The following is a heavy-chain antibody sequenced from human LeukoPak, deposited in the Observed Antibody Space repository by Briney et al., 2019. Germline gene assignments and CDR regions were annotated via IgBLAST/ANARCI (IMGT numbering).Heavy chain of an antibody. CDR3: ARDSDYYDRGGLY. J-gene: IGHJ4*02. CDR2: ISAYNGNT. Sequence: ASVKVSCKASGYTFTSYDVNWVRQAPGQGLEWMGWISAYNGNTNYAQKLQGRVTMTTDTSTSTAYMELRSLRSDDTAVYYCARDSDYYDRGGLYWGQGTLVTVSS. CDR1: GYTFTSYD. V-gene: IGHV1-18*01. D-gene: IGHD3-22*01.